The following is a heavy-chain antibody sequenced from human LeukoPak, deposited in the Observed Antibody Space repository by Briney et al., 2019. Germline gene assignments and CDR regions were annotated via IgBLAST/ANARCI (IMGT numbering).Heavy chain of an antibody. J-gene: IGHJ4*02. CDR2: IYSGGST. D-gene: IGHD6-13*01. Sequence: GGSLRLSCAASGFTVSNTYMSWVREAPGKGLEWVSVIYSGGSTYYADSVKGRFTISGDNSKNTLYLQMNSLRAEDAAVYYCAKEDQQLAGNLDYWGQGTLVTVSS. V-gene: IGHV3-53*01. CDR1: GFTVSNTY. CDR3: AKEDQQLAGNLDY.